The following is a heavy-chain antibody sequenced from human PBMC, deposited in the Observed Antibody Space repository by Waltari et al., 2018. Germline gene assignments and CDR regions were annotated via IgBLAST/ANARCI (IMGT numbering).Heavy chain of an antibody. CDR3: ARGVETSSYYVSGSYYISYYFDC. J-gene: IGHJ4*02. V-gene: IGHV4-34*01. CDR2: INHSGST. D-gene: IGHD3-10*01. CDR1: GGSFSGYY. Sequence: QVQLQQWGAGLLKPSETLSLTCAVYGGSFSGYYWSWIRQPPGKGLEWFGEINHSGSTNYNPSLKSRVTISVDTSKNQFSLKLSSVTAADTAVYYCARGVETSSYYVSGSYYISYYFDCWGQGTLVTVSS.